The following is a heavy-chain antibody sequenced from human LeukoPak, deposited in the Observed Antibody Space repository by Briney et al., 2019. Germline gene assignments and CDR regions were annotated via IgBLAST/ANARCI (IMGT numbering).Heavy chain of an antibody. V-gene: IGHV3-21*01. D-gene: IGHD6-6*01. CDR3: ARESFAARWD. CDR2: ISSSSSYI. Sequence: GGSLRLSCAASGFTFSSFTMNWVRQAPGKGLEWVSSISSSSSYIYSAYSVEGRFTISRDNAKNSLYLQMNSLRAEDTAVYYCARESFAARWDWGQGTLVTVSS. J-gene: IGHJ4*02. CDR1: GFTFSSFT.